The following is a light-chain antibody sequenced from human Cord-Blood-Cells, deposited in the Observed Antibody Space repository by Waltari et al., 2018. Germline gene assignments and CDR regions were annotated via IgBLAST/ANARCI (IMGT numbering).Light chain of an antibody. Sequence: QSVLTQPPSASGTPGQRVTISCSGSSSNIGSNTVNWYQQLPGTAPKLLIYSNSQRPSGVPDRCSGSKSGTSASLASSGLQSEDEADYYCAAWDDSLNGWVFGGGTKLTVL. CDR1: SSNIGSNT. V-gene: IGLV1-44*01. J-gene: IGLJ3*02. CDR3: AAWDDSLNGWV. CDR2: SNS.